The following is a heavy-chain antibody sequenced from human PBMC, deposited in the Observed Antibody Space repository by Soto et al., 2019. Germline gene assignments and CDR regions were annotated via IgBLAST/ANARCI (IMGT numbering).Heavy chain of an antibody. CDR2: INPSGGST. J-gene: IGHJ5*02. D-gene: IGHD6-19*01. CDR3: ARDLEGAVAGTLIDWFDP. CDR1: GYTFTSYY. Sequence: ASVQVSCKASGYTFTSYYMHWVRQAPGQGLEWMGIINPSGGSTSYAQKFQGRVTMTRDTSTSTVYMELSSLRSEDTAVYYCARDLEGAVAGTLIDWFDPWGQGTLVTVSS. V-gene: IGHV1-46*03.